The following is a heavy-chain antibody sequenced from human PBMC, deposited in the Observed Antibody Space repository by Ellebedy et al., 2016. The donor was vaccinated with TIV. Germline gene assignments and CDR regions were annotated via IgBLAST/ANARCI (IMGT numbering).Heavy chain of an antibody. CDR2: ISSTGSRT. D-gene: IGHD3-22*01. J-gene: IGHJ4*02. Sequence: GESLMISCAASGFTFSSYAMSWVRQAPGKGLEWVSTISSTGSRTYYADSVEGRFIISRDNSKKTLYLQMNSLRAENTAVYYCAKGRGGGSDTSAPRYYFDYWGLGTLVTVSS. CDR1: GFTFSSYA. CDR3: AKGRGGGSDTSAPRYYFDY. V-gene: IGHV3-23*01.